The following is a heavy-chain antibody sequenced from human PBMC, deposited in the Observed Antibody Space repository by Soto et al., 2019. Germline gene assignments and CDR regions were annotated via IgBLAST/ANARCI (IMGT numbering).Heavy chain of an antibody. J-gene: IGHJ4*02. V-gene: IGHV4-34*01. CDR1: GGSFSDYY. Sequence: QVQLQQWGAGLLKPSETLSLTCAVYGGSFSDYYWSWIRQPPGKGLVWIGEINHSGSTNCTPSLKSRLTISFDASKSQFSLKLTSVTAADTAVYYCARASAMTMFRGVVIRPPKYLFDSWGQGTLVTVSS. D-gene: IGHD3-10*01. CDR2: INHSGST. CDR3: ARASAMTMFRGVVIRPPKYLFDS.